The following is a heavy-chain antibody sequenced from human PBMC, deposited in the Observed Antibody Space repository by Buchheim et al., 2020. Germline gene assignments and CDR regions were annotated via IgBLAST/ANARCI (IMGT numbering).Heavy chain of an antibody. Sequence: QVQLQESGPGLVKPSETLSLTCSVSGDSFSNYYYFWIRQPPGKGLEFIGHIYYSGVTTYNPSLKSRVTMSVDASKSQFSLRLSSVTAADTAVYYCARYGNYNFNSWGQGTL. D-gene: IGHD3-22*01. V-gene: IGHV4-59*01. J-gene: IGHJ5*01. CDR3: ARYGNYNFNS. CDR2: IYYSGVT. CDR1: GDSFSNYY.